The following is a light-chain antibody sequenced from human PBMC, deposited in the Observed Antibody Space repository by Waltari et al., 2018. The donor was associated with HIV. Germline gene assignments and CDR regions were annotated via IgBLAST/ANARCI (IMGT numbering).Light chain of an antibody. V-gene: IGKV4-1*01. CDR2: WAS. CDR3: QQYYSTPYT. J-gene: IGKJ2*01. CDR1: QSVLYNSNNKNY. Sequence: DIVMTQSPDSLAVSLGERATINCKSSQSVLYNSNNKNYFAWYQQRPGQPPNLLIYWASTRGSGVPDRFRGNGSGTDFTLTISSLQAEDVAVYYCQQYYSTPYTFGQGTKLEIK.